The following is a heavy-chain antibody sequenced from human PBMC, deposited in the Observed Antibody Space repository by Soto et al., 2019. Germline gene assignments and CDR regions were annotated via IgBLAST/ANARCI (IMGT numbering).Heavy chain of an antibody. Sequence: PGESLKISCKGSGYSFTSYWIGWVRQMPGKGLEWMGIIYPGDPDTRYSPSFQGQVTISADKPISTAYLQWSSLKASDTAMYYCARRGGYSYGYDYYYGMDVWGQGTTVTVSS. CDR3: ARRGGYSYGYDYYYGMDV. D-gene: IGHD5-18*01. V-gene: IGHV5-51*01. CDR2: IYPGDPDT. CDR1: GYSFTSYW. J-gene: IGHJ6*02.